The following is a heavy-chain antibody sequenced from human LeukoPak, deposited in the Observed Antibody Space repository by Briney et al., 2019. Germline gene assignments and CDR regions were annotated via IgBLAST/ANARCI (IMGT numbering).Heavy chain of an antibody. J-gene: IGHJ6*02. CDR3: ALARSEYHYGMDV. CDR2: IRQDDSEK. Sequence: GGSLRLSCSASGFTFSDYWMMWVRQAPGKGLEWVGNIRQDDSEKNYVDSVKGRFTISRDNAKFSLYLQMNSLRAEDTAVYYCALARSEYHYGMDVWGQGTTVTVSS. CDR1: GFTFSDYW. V-gene: IGHV3-7*01.